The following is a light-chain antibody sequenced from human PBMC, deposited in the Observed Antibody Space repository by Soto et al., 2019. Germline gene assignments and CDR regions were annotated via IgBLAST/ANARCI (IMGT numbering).Light chain of an antibody. CDR3: QQSYSTPNT. Sequence: DIQMTQSPSSLSASVGDRVTITCRASQSISSYLNWYQQKPGKAPKLLIYAASSLQSGVPSRFSGSGSGTEFTLTISSLQPGDFATYYCQQSYSTPNTFGQGTRLEIK. J-gene: IGKJ5*01. CDR2: AAS. V-gene: IGKV1-39*01. CDR1: QSISSY.